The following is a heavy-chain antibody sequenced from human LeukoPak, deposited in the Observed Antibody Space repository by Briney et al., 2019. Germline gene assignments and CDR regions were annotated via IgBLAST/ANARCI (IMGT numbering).Heavy chain of an antibody. CDR2: ISWDGGST. V-gene: IGHV3-43*01. Sequence: GGSLRLSCVASGLSVNTYSMNWVRQAPGKGLEWVSLISWDGGSTYYADSVKGRFTISRDNSKNSLYLQMNSLRTEDTALYYCAKDRFQGSPNRAQGGMDVWGQGTTVTVSS. CDR1: GLSVNTYS. D-gene: IGHD2/OR15-2a*01. CDR3: AKDRFQGSPNRAQGGMDV. J-gene: IGHJ6*02.